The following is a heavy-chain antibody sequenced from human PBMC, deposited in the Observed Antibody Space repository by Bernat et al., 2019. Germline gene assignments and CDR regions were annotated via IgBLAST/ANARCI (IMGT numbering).Heavy chain of an antibody. CDR2: ISGSGGST. J-gene: IGHJ3*02. V-gene: IGHV3-23*01. CDR3: TTAPYYHAFDI. D-gene: IGHD3-10*01. Sequence: EVQLLESGGGLVQPGGSLRLSCAASGFTFSSYAMSWVRQAPGKGLEWVSAISGSGGSTYYADSVKGRFTISRDNSKNTLYLQMNSLKTEDTAVYYCTTAPYYHAFDIWGQGTMVTVSS. CDR1: GFTFSSYA.